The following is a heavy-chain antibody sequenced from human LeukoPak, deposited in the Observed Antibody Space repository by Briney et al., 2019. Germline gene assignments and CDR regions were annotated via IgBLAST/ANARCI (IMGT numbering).Heavy chain of an antibody. D-gene: IGHD3-22*01. Sequence: TSETLSLTCAVYGGSFSGYYWSWIRQPPGKGLEWIGEINHSRSTNYNPSLKSRVTISVDTSKNQFSLKLSSVTAADTAVYYCASLVYYYDSGGYYHSFDYWGQGTLVTVSS. J-gene: IGHJ4*02. CDR1: GGSFSGYY. CDR2: INHSRST. V-gene: IGHV4-34*01. CDR3: ASLVYYYDSGGYYHSFDY.